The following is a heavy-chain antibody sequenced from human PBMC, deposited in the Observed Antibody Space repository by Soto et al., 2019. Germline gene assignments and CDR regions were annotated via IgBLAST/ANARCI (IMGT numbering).Heavy chain of an antibody. CDR2: IYYSGST. V-gene: IGHV4-59*01. D-gene: IGHD3-10*01. Sequence: SETLSLTCTVSGGSISSYYWSWIRQPPGKGLEWIGYIYYSGSTNYNPSLKSRVTISVDTSKNQFSLKLSSVTAADTAVYYCARGSGSYYYYGMDVWGQGTTVTVYS. J-gene: IGHJ6*02. CDR3: ARGSGSYYYYGMDV. CDR1: GGSISSYY.